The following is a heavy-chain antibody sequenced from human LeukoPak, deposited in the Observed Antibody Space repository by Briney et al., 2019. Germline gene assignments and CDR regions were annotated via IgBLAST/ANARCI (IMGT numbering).Heavy chain of an antibody. V-gene: IGHV3-74*01. CDR3: ARDLGSLGSSSPGDY. D-gene: IGHD6-6*01. J-gene: IGHJ4*02. Sequence: GGSLRLSCAASGFTFSSYWMHWVRQAPGKGLVWVSRINSDESSTSYADSVKGRFTISRDNAKNSLYLQMNGLRAEDTAVYYCARDLGSLGSSSPGDYWGQGTLVTVSS. CDR1: GFTFSSYW. CDR2: INSDESST.